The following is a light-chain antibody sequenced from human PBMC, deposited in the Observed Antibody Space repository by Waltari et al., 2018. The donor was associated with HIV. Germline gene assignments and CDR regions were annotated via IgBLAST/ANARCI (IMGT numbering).Light chain of an antibody. CDR3: QKYDTVPWT. Sequence: DIQMTQSPSSLSVSVGDRVTITCRASQGIRNYLAWYQQKPGKVPKLLIYSTSTLQPGVPSRFSGSGSRTDFTLTISSLQPEDVATYYCQKYDTVPWTFGPGTKVEIK. J-gene: IGKJ1*01. V-gene: IGKV1-27*01. CDR1: QGIRNY. CDR2: STS.